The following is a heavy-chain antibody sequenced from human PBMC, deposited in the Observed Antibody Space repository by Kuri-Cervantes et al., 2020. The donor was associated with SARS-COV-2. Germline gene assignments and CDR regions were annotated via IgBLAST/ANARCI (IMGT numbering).Heavy chain of an antibody. CDR1: GFTFDDYA. V-gene: IGHV3-9*01. D-gene: IGHD2-15*01. CDR2: ISWNSGSI. J-gene: IGHJ4*02. CDR3: AKDMESGGGYFTFDY. Sequence: GGSLRLSCAASGFTFDDYAMHWVRQAPGKGLEWVAGISWNSGSIGYADSLKGRFIISRDNAKNYLYLQMNSLRAEDTALYYCAKDMESGGGYFTFDYWGQGTLVTVSS.